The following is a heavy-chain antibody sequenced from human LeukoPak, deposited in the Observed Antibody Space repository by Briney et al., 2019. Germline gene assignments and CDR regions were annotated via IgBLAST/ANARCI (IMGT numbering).Heavy chain of an antibody. CDR3: ARDRGITVFGVVMDV. J-gene: IGHJ6*04. CDR2: NNPSDGGT. V-gene: IGHV1-46*01. Sequence: ASVNVSCKASGYTFTNNYMHWVRQAPGQGLEWMGINNPSDGGTNYAQKFQGRVTLTRDMSTSTVYMELSSLRSEDTAVYYCARDRGITVFGVVMDVWGKGTTVTVSS. D-gene: IGHD3-3*01. CDR1: GYTFTNNY.